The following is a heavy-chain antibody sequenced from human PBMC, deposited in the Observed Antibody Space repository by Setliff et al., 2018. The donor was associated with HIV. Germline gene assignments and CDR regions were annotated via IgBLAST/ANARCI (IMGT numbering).Heavy chain of an antibody. Sequence: NPSETLSLTCAVSGDSISSYHWMWIRQPPGKGLEWIGYIYTSGGAYYDPSLKSRVTISVDTSKNQFYLRLTSVTAADTAVYYWARAVGSLGSSMGIDSWGQGTLVTVSS. CDR1: GDSISSYH. CDR2: IYTSGGA. J-gene: IGHJ4*02. CDR3: ARAVGSLGSSMGIDS. D-gene: IGHD3-16*01. V-gene: IGHV4-4*08.